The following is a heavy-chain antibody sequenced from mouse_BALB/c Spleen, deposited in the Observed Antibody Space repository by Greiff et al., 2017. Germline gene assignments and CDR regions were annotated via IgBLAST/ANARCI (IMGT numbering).Heavy chain of an antibody. J-gene: IGHJ4*01. CDR3: ARSGGGNYEDAMDY. Sequence: EVKVEESGGGLVQPGGSRKLSCAASGFTFSSFGMHWVRQAPEKGLEWVAYISSGSSTIYYADTVKGRFTISRDNPKNTLFLQMTSLRSEDTAMYYCARSGGGNYEDAMDYWGQGTSVTVSS. CDR2: ISSGSSTI. CDR1: GFTFSSFG. V-gene: IGHV5-17*02. D-gene: IGHD2-1*01.